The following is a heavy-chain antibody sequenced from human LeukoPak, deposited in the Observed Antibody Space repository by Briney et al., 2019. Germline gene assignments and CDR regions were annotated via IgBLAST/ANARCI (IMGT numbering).Heavy chain of an antibody. D-gene: IGHD6-13*01. V-gene: IGHV1-8*01. Sequence: GASVKVSCKASGYTFTSYDINWVRQATGQGLEWMGWMNPNRGNTGYAQKFQGRVTMTRNTSISTAYMELSSLRSEDTAVYYCARVTGMEYYYYYMDVWGKGTTVTVSS. CDR2: MNPNRGNT. CDR1: GYTFTSYD. J-gene: IGHJ6*03. CDR3: ARVTGMEYYYYYMDV.